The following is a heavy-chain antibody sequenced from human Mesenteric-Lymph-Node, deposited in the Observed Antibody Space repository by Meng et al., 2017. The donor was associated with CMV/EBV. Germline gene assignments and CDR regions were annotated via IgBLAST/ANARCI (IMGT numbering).Heavy chain of an antibody. CDR3: TTVGLWFGELLFSGADY. D-gene: IGHD3-10*01. CDR2: IKSKTDGGTT. CDR1: GFIFNSYA. V-gene: IGHV3-15*01. J-gene: IGHJ4*02. Sequence: LSLTCAASGFIFNSYAMSWVRQAPGKGLEWVGRIKSKTDGGTTDYAAPVKGRFTISRDDSKNTLYLQMNSLKTEDTAVYYCTTVGLWFGELLFSGADYWGQGTLVTVSS.